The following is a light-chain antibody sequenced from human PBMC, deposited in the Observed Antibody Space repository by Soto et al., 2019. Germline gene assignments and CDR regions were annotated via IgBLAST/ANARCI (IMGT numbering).Light chain of an antibody. J-gene: IGLJ2*01. Sequence: QSVLTQPPSASGTPGQRVTISCSGSSSNIGSNTVNWYQQLPGTAPKLLIYSNNQRPSGDPDRFSGSKSGTSASLAISGLQSEDEADYYCAAWDDSLTHVVFGGGTKLTVL. CDR3: AAWDDSLTHVV. CDR1: SSNIGSNT. CDR2: SNN. V-gene: IGLV1-44*01.